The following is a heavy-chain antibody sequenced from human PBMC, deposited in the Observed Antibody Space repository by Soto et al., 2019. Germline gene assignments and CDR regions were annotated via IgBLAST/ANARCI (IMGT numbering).Heavy chain of an antibody. Sequence: SETLSLTCTVSGGSISSYYWSWIRQPPGKGLEWIGYFYYSGSTNYNPSLKSRVIISVDTSRNQFSLKLTSVTATDTAMYYCARHSPLAAGGAFEFWGQGMMVTVS. CDR3: ARHSPLAAGGAFEF. CDR1: GGSISSYY. V-gene: IGHV4-59*08. J-gene: IGHJ3*01. D-gene: IGHD6-13*01. CDR2: FYYSGST.